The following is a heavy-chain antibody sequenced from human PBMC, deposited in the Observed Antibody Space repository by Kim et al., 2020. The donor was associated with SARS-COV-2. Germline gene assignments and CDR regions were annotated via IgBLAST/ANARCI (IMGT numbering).Heavy chain of an antibody. CDR3: ARHSPLDKAWWVGAATLWFDP. J-gene: IGHJ5*02. CDR2: IYYSGST. V-gene: IGHV4-39*01. D-gene: IGHD2-15*01. Sequence: SETLSLTCTVSGGSISSSSYYWGWIRQPPGKGLEWIGSIYYSGSTYYNPSLKSRVTISVDTSKNQFSLKLSSVTAADTAVYYCARHSPLDKAWWVGAATLWFDPWGQGTLVTVSS. CDR1: GGSISSSSYY.